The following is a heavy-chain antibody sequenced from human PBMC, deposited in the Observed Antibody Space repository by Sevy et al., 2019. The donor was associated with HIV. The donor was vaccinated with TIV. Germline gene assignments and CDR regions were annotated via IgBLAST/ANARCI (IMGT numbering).Heavy chain of an antibody. CDR2: FDYSGTT. D-gene: IGHD5-18*01. Sequence: SETLSLTCIVSGGSISSSFYYWGWIRQAPGKGLEWMGSFDYSGTTNYNPSLKSRVTISVDTSKNQFSLRLSSVTATDTALYYCTRHGLRGYSYGLFDNWGQGTLVTVSS. V-gene: IGHV4-39*01. J-gene: IGHJ4*02. CDR1: GGSISSSFYY. CDR3: TRHGLRGYSYGLFDN.